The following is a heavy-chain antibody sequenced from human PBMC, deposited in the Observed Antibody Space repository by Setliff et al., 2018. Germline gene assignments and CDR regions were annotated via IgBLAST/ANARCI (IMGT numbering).Heavy chain of an antibody. J-gene: IGHJ5*02. CDR2: IYTSGSS. CDR1: GGSISSNY. Sequence: SETLSLTCTVSGGSISSNYWSWVRQPPGKGLEWIGYIYTSGSSNYNPSLKSRVTISVDTSKNQFSLRLSSVTAADTAVYYCARAAKYDSSGYYGFWFDPWGQGNLVTVSS. CDR3: ARAAKYDSSGYYGFWFDP. D-gene: IGHD3-22*01. V-gene: IGHV4-59*01.